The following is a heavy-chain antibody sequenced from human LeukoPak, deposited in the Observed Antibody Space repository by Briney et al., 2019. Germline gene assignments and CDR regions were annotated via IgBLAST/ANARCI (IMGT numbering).Heavy chain of an antibody. J-gene: IGHJ4*02. CDR2: ISHSGST. CDR3: ASALAARPHY. V-gene: IGHV4-34*01. CDR1: GGSFSGYY. Sequence: SETLSLTCAVYGGSFSGYYRSWIRQPPGKGLEWIGEISHSGSTYYNPSLKSRVTISVDTSNNQFSLKLSSVTAADTAVYYCASALAARPHYWGQGTLVTVSS. D-gene: IGHD6-6*01.